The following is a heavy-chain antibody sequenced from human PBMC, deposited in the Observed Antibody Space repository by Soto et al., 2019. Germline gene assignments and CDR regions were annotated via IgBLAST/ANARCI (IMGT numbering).Heavy chain of an antibody. V-gene: IGHV4-59*01. D-gene: IGHD2-21*02. CDR3: ARDLWGYCGSDCYPLDV. Sequence: SETLSLTCTVSGGSISGYYWSWIRQPPGKGLEWIGYMYNTGSTVYNPSFKSRVTISVDTSKNQFSLKLNSVTAADTAVYYCARDLWGYCGSDCYPLDVWGQGTTVT. CDR1: GGSISGYY. CDR2: MYNTGST. J-gene: IGHJ6*02.